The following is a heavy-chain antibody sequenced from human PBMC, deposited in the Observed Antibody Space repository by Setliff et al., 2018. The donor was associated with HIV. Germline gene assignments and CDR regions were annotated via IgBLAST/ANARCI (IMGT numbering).Heavy chain of an antibody. D-gene: IGHD3-22*01. J-gene: IGHJ3*02. Sequence: PSETLSLTCSVSGGSIRSGSYYWSWIRQPAGKGLEWIGHIYSTGGTRYNPSLESRLTILVDTSRNQFSLKLSSVTAADTAVYYCARHSITLVVGVPERDDAFDIWGQGTMVTVSS. CDR3: ARHSITLVVGVPERDDAFDI. CDR2: IYSTGGT. V-gene: IGHV4-61*09. CDR1: GGSIRSGSYY.